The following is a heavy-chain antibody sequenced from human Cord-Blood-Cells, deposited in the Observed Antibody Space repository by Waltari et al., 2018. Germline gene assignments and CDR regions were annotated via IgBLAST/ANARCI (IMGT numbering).Heavy chain of an antibody. D-gene: IGHD3-22*01. Sequence: EVQLVQSGAEVKKPGESLTTSCKVSGYTFTISWFGWLRHMPGKGLEWMGIIYPGDSDTRYSPSFQGQVTISADKSISTAYLQWSSLKASDTAMYYCATVPYDSSGYYFDYWGQGTLVTVSS. J-gene: IGHJ4*02. V-gene: IGHV5-51*03. CDR3: ATVPYDSSGYYFDY. CDR1: GYTFTISW. CDR2: IYPGDSDT.